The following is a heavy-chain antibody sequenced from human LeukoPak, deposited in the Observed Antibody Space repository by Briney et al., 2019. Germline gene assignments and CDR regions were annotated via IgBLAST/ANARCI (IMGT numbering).Heavy chain of an antibody. CDR1: GFTFSAYS. CDR2: IGISIGNT. Sequence: PGGPLSLLCAASGFTFSAYSMNWVRQPPGQGLESILYIGISIGNTKYADSVKGRFTISGDKAKNSLYLPMNSVRVEDTAVYYCARDYKYAFDNWGQGTLVTVSS. CDR3: ARDYKYAFDN. J-gene: IGHJ4*02. D-gene: IGHD5-24*01. V-gene: IGHV3-48*01.